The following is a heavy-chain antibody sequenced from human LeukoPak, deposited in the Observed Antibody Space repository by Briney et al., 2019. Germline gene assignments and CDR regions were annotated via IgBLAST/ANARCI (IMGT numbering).Heavy chain of an antibody. V-gene: IGHV3-33*01. CDR1: GFTFSSYG. Sequence: GGSLRLSCAASGFTFSSYGMHWVRRAPGKGLEWVAVIWYDGSNKYYADSVKGRFTISRDNSKNTLYLQMNSLRAEDTAVYYCAREGLTYYDFWSGPRAGWFDPWGQGTLVTVSS. D-gene: IGHD3-3*01. CDR2: IWYDGSNK. CDR3: AREGLTYYDFWSGPRAGWFDP. J-gene: IGHJ5*02.